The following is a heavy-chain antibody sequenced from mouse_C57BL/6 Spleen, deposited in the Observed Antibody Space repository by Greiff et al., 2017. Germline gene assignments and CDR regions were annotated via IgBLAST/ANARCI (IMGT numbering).Heavy chain of an antibody. V-gene: IGHV1-72*01. J-gene: IGHJ2*01. CDR1: GFTFTSYW. Sequence: QVQLQQPGAEFVKPGASVKLSCTASGFTFTSYWMNWVRQRPGRGLEWIGRIDRNSGGTKYNEKFKSKATLTVAKPSSTAYLQLSSLTSENSAVYYCARESGAFDYWGQGTTLTVSS. CDR3: ARESGAFDY. D-gene: IGHD4-1*01. CDR2: IDRNSGGT.